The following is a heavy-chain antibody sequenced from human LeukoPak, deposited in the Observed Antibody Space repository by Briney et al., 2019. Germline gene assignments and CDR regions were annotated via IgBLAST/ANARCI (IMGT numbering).Heavy chain of an antibody. J-gene: IGHJ4*02. CDR3: AREEVYCSSTSCYTFFDY. CDR2: IYHSGST. CDR1: GYSISSGYY. V-gene: IGHV4-38-2*02. D-gene: IGHD2-2*02. Sequence: SETLSLTCTVSGYSISSGYYWGWIRQPPGKGLEWIGSIYHSGSTYYNPSLKSRVTISVDTSKNQFSLKLSSVTAADTAVYYCAREEVYCSSTSCYTFFDYWGQGTLVTVSS.